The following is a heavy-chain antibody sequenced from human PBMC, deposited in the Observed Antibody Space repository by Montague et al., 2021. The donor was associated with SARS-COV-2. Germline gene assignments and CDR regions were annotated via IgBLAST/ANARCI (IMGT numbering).Heavy chain of an antibody. CDR2: IYYSGST. J-gene: IGHJ5*02. CDR3: AGRLYSYANCFDP. D-gene: IGHD3-10*01. Sequence: SETLSLTCTVPGASMSSDYWTWIRQPPGKGLEWIGSIYYSGSTYYNPSLKSRVTTSVDTSKNQFSLKLSSVTAADTAVYYCAGRLYSYANCFDPWGQGTLVTVSS. CDR1: GASMSSDY. V-gene: IGHV4-59*05.